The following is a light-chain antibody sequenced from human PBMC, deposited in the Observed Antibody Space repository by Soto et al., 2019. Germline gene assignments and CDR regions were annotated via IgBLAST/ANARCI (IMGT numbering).Light chain of an antibody. CDR1: QSISTY. CDR2: AAS. Sequence: DIQMTQFPSSLSASEGDIVTITCRSSQSISTYLNWYQQKPGKAPKLLIYAASSLQSEVPSRFSGSGSGTDFTLTISSLRPEDFATYHGQHSYSIPFTFGQGARLESK. V-gene: IGKV1-39*01. J-gene: IGKJ5*01. CDR3: QHSYSIPFT.